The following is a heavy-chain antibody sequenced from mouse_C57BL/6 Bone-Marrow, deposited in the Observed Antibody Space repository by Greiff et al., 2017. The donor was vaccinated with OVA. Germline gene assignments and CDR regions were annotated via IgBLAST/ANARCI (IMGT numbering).Heavy chain of an antibody. D-gene: IGHD1-2*01. CDR3: AIDAITTEAMDY. V-gene: IGHV1-69*01. Sequence: VQLQQPGAELVMPGASVKLSCKASGYTFTSYWMHWVKQRPGQGLEWIGEIDPSDSYTNYNQKFKGKSTLTVDKSSSTAYMQLRSLTSVDSAVYYCAIDAITTEAMDYWGQGTSVTVSS. CDR1: GYTFTSYW. CDR2: IDPSDSYT. J-gene: IGHJ4*01.